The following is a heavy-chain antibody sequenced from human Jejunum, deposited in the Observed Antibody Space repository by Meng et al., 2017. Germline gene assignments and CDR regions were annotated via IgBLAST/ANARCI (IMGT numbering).Heavy chain of an antibody. Sequence: GESLKISCAASGFTFSSYAMNWVRQAPGKGLDWFSVISGSGDSTYYADSVKGRFTISRDNAKNTLYLQMNSLGAEDTAVYYCARGDQYSKNWFDPWGQGTLVTVSS. V-gene: IGHV3-23*01. J-gene: IGHJ5*02. CDR1: GFTFSSYA. D-gene: IGHD2-15*01. CDR3: ARGDQYSKNWFDP. CDR2: ISGSGDST.